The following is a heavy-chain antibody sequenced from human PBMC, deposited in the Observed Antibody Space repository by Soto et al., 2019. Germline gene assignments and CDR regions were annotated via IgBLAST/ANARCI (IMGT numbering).Heavy chain of an antibody. V-gene: IGHV1-69*02. Sequence: QVQLVQSGAEVKKPGSSVKVSCKASGGTFSSYTISWVRQAPGQGLEWMGRIIPILGIANYAQKFQGRVTITADKPTSPAYMELSSLGSEDTAVYYCGNSPHYYGSGSYVYWGQGTLVTVSS. J-gene: IGHJ4*02. CDR3: GNSPHYYGSGSYVY. CDR2: IIPILGIA. CDR1: GGTFSSYT. D-gene: IGHD3-10*01.